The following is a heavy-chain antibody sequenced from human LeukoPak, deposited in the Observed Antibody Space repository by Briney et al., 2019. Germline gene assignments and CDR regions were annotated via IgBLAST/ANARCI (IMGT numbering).Heavy chain of an antibody. CDR2: IYYSGST. J-gene: IGHJ5*02. CDR1: GGSISSSSYY. Sequence: SETLSLTCTVSGGSISSSSYYWGWIRQPPGKGLEWIGSIYYSGSTYYNPSLKSRVTISVDTSENQLSLKLSSVTAADTAVYYCAIGEYCSSTSCYEGGWFDPWGQGTLVTVSS. D-gene: IGHD2-2*01. V-gene: IGHV4-39*07. CDR3: AIGEYCSSTSCYEGGWFDP.